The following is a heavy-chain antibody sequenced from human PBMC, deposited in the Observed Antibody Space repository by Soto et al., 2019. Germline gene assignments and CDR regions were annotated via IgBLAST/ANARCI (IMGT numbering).Heavy chain of an antibody. CDR3: AREVAVAALGWFDP. CDR1: GGSISSGGYS. Sequence: TLSLTCAVSGGSISSGGYSWSWIRQPPGKGLEWIGYIYHSGSTYYNPSLKSRVTISVDRSKNQFSLKLSSVTAADTAVYYCAREVAVAALGWFDPWGQGTLVTVSS. V-gene: IGHV4-30-2*01. D-gene: IGHD6-19*01. CDR2: IYHSGST. J-gene: IGHJ5*02.